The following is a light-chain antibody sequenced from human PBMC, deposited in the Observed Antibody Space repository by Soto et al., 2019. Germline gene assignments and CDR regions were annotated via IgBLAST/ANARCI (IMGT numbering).Light chain of an antibody. Sequence: DIQMTQSPSSLCASVGDRVTITCRASQGISNYLAWYQQKPGKVPKLLIYAASTLQSGVPSRFSGSGSGTDFTLTISSLQPDDVSTYYCQNYNSGPRTFGQGTKVEIK. CDR2: AAS. CDR3: QNYNSGPRT. V-gene: IGKV1-27*01. CDR1: QGISNY. J-gene: IGKJ1*01.